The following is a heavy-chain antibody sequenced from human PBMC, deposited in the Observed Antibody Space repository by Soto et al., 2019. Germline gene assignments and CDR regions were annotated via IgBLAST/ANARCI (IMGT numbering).Heavy chain of an antibody. CDR3: ARGTGAQLMYFDL. Sequence: EVNLVESGGGLVRPGGSLRLSCAASGFTFSNSDMHWVRQTTGKGLEWLSGIGTVGDTYYPPSVRGRFTISRENAKNSXXXQMDGLRAEDTAVYFCARGTGAQLMYFDLWGRGTLVTVSS. J-gene: IGHJ2*01. CDR2: IGTVGDT. CDR1: GFTFSNSD. D-gene: IGHD7-27*01. V-gene: IGHV3-13*01.